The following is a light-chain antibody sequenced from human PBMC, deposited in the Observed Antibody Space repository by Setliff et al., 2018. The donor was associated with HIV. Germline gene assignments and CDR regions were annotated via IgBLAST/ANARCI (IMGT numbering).Light chain of an antibody. CDR1: SSDVGGYNY. V-gene: IGLV2-14*03. CDR3: NSYTSRSTPL. Sequence: LTQPASVSGSPGQSITISCTGTSSDVGGYNYVSWYQQHPGKAPELMIYDVSTRPSGVSHRFSGSKSGNTASLTISGLQAEDEADYYCNSYTSRSTPLFGTGTKVTVL. J-gene: IGLJ1*01. CDR2: DVS.